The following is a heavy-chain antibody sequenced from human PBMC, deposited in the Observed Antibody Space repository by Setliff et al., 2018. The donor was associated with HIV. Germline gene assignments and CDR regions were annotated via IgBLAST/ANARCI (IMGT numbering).Heavy chain of an antibody. CDR1: GFSISSRYY. Sequence: SETLSLTCDVSGFSISSRYYWGWIRQPPGKGLEWIGSMYHSGSTYYNPSLKSRLTISVDTSKNQFSLKLSSVTAADTAVYYCARPFTTGIDAFDIWGQGTMVTVSS. V-gene: IGHV4-38-2*01. CDR3: ARPFTTGIDAFDI. J-gene: IGHJ3*02. CDR2: MYHSGST. D-gene: IGHD1-1*01.